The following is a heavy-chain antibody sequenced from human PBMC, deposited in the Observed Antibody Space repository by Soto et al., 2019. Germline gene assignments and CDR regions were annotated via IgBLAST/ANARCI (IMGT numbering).Heavy chain of an antibody. Sequence: VQLLESGGGLVQPGGSLRLSCAASGFTFNTYSMSWVRQAPGKGLEWVSAISGSGGNTFYADSVKGRFTISRDNSKNTLYLQMNTLRAEDTAVYYCAREGVGSTGYFGYYGLDVWGQGTTVTVSS. D-gene: IGHD3-9*01. CDR3: AREGVGSTGYFGYYGLDV. CDR1: GFTFNTYS. V-gene: IGHV3-23*01. CDR2: ISGSGGNT. J-gene: IGHJ6*02.